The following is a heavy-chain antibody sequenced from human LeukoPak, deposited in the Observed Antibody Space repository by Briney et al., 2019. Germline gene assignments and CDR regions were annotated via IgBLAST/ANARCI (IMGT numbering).Heavy chain of an antibody. CDR1: GGSVSSGSYY. CDR3: ASPSITMVRGGEFDAFDI. V-gene: IGHV4-61*01. J-gene: IGHJ3*02. Sequence: SETLSLTRTVSGGSVSSGSYYWSWIRQPPGKGLEWIGYIYYSGSTNYNPSLKSRVTVSVDTSKNQFSLKLSSVTAADTAVYYCASPSITMVRGGEFDAFDIWGQGTMVTVSS. CDR2: IYYSGST. D-gene: IGHD3-10*01.